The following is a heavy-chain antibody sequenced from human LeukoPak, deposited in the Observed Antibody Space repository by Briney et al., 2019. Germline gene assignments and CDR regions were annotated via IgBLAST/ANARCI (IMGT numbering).Heavy chain of an antibody. CDR1: GYTFTGYY. D-gene: IGHD3-22*01. J-gene: IGHJ4*02. CDR2: INPNSGGT. V-gene: IGHV1-2*02. CDR3: ARLPRSLVVSPV. Sequence: ASVKVSCKASGYTFTGYYMHWVRQVPGQGLEWMGWINPNSGGTNYAQKFQGRVTMTRDTSISTAYMELSRLRSDDTAVYYCARLPRSLVVSPVWGQGTLVTVSS.